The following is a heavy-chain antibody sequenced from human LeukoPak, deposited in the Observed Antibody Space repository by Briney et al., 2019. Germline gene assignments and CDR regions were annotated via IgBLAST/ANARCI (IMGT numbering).Heavy chain of an antibody. CDR2: ISGSGGDT. CDR1: GFTFRSYA. CDR3: AKTTAGYSSGRYPGWPVDY. Sequence: GGSLRLSCAAFGFTFRSYAIYWVRQAPGKGLEWVSGISGSGGDTYFADSVKGRFTISRDNSKNTVFLLMDSLRAEDTAVYYCAKTTAGYSSGRYPGWPVDYWGQGTLVTVSS. V-gene: IGHV3-23*01. D-gene: IGHD6-19*01. J-gene: IGHJ4*02.